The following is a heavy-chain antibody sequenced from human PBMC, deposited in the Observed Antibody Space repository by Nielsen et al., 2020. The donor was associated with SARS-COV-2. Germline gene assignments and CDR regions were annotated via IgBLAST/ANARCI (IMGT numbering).Heavy chain of an antibody. CDR3: ARTRFTPDAFDI. CDR1: GFTFSSYS. J-gene: IGHJ3*02. Sequence: GGSLRLSCAASGFTFSSYSMNWVRQAPGKGLEWVSSISSSSYIYYADSVKGRFTISRDNAKNSLYLQMNSLRAEDTAVYYCARTRFTPDAFDIWGQGTMVTVSS. D-gene: IGHD2-2*01. CDR2: ISSSSYI. V-gene: IGHV3-21*01.